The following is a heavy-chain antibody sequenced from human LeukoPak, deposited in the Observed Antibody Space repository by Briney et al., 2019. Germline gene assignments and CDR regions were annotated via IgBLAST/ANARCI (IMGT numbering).Heavy chain of an antibody. CDR2: IHYDGARS. CDR3: AKAIWVAATSSWFCLDY. D-gene: IGHD3-10*01. J-gene: IGHJ4*02. V-gene: IGHV3-30*02. Sequence: GGSLRLSCAASGFSFSGYGMHWVRQAPGKGREWVAFIHYDGARSYYADSVKGRFTISRDNSRNTLYLQMNSLRPEDTAVYYCAKAIWVAATSSWFCLDYWGQGTLVTVSS. CDR1: GFSFSGYG.